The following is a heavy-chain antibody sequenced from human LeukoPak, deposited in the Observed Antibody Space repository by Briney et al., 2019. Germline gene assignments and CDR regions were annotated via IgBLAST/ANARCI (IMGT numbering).Heavy chain of an antibody. Sequence: GGSLRFSCAASGFTFSNYAMTWVRQAPGKGLEWVSGIIGSGSSTYYADSVKGRFTLSRDYPKNTLSLQMNSLRAEDTAVYFCAKYSGSYYYPPNWDAWGQGTLVTVSS. CDR3: AKYSGSYYYPPNWDA. CDR2: IIGSGSST. CDR1: GFTFSNYA. J-gene: IGHJ5*02. D-gene: IGHD1-26*01. V-gene: IGHV3-23*01.